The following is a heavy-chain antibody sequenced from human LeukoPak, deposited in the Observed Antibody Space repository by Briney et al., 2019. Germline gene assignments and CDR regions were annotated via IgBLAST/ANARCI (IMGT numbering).Heavy chain of an antibody. CDR3: ATSSPVAGPPFDL. J-gene: IGHJ2*01. CDR1: GGSFSGYY. CDR2: IYYSGST. D-gene: IGHD6-19*01. V-gene: IGHV4-59*12. Sequence: SETLSLTCAVYGGSFSGYYWSWIRQPPGKGLEYLGYIYYSGSTNYNPSLKSRVTISVDTSKNQFSLKLSSVTAADTSVYYCATSSPVAGPPFDLWGRGTLVTVSS.